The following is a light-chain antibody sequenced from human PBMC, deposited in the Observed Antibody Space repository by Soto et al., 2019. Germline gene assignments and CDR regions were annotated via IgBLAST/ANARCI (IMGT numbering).Light chain of an antibody. CDR2: GAS. J-gene: IGKJ5*01. V-gene: IGKV3-20*01. Sequence: EIVLTQSPGTLSLSPGERATLSCRASQSVSTNYLAWYQQKPGQSPRLLMSGASSRASGVPVRFSGSGSGTDFTLTISRLEPEDFALYYCQQYGGSPITFGLGTRLEIK. CDR1: QSVSTNY. CDR3: QQYGGSPIT.